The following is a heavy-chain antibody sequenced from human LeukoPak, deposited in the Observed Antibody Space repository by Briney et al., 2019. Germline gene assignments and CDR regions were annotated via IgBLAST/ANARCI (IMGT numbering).Heavy chain of an antibody. V-gene: IGHV4-59*08. CDR1: GGSISSYY. D-gene: IGHD6-6*01. CDR3: ARLSSTLYYSMDV. Sequence: NPSETLSLTCAVSGGSISSYYWTWIRQPPGKGLEWVGYIQNSAIYRAKIKSSPSLQSRVSLSIGTSKNQVSLTVNSVTAADTAVYYCARLSSTLYYSMDVWGPGTAVTVSS. CDR2: IQNSAIYRAKI. J-gene: IGHJ6*02.